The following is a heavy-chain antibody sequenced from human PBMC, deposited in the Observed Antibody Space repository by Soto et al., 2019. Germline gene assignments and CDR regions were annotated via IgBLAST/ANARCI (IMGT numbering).Heavy chain of an antibody. CDR3: ARVDYAYYYYGMDV. J-gene: IGHJ6*02. CDR2: IYHAGSV. V-gene: IGHV4-38-2*01. D-gene: IGHD3-16*01. Sequence: SETLSLTCAVSGYSIASGYYWAWIRQPPGKGLEWIGSIYHAGSVYYNPSLNSRVAMSLDTSDNHFSLKLTSVTAADTAVYYCARVDYAYYYYGMDVWGQGTTVTVSS. CDR1: GYSIASGYY.